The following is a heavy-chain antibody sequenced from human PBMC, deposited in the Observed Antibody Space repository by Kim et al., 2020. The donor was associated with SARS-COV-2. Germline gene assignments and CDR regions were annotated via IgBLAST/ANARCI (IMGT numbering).Heavy chain of an antibody. V-gene: IGHV1-8*01. Sequence: YAQKLQGRVNVTRNTSISTAYMELGSLRSEDTAVYYCASMYYYDSSGFIYWGQGTLVTVSS. J-gene: IGHJ4*02. CDR3: ASMYYYDSSGFIY. D-gene: IGHD3-22*01.